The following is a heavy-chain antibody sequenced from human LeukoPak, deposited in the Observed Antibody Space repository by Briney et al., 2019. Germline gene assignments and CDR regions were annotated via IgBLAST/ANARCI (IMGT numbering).Heavy chain of an antibody. CDR2: IKSDGSGT. Sequence: PGGSLRLSCAASGFTFSSYWMHWVRQAPGKGLVWVSRIKSDGSGTNYADSVKGRFTISRDNSKNTLYLQMNSLRAEDTAVYFCARDNYSSTWTSFDPWGQGTLVTVSS. V-gene: IGHV3-74*01. D-gene: IGHD6-13*01. CDR1: GFTFSSYW. J-gene: IGHJ5*02. CDR3: ARDNYSSTWTSFDP.